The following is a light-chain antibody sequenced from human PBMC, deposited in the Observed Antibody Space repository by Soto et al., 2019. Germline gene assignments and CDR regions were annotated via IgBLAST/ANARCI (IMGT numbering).Light chain of an antibody. V-gene: IGKV3-15*01. Sequence: EVVVTQSPATLSVSPVERATLSFRASQSLDSNLAWYQQRPGQAPRLLIFGASTRATGFPARFSGSGSGTEFTLTISSLQSEDFAVYYCQQYKDWPHTFGQGTKVDIK. CDR2: GAS. CDR3: QQYKDWPHT. J-gene: IGKJ1*01. CDR1: QSLDSN.